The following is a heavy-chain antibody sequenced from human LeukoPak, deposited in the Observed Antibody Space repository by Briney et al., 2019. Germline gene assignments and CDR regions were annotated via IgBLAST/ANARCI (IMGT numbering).Heavy chain of an antibody. CDR1: GFTVSSNY. J-gene: IGHJ4*02. V-gene: IGHV3-66*01. D-gene: IGHD5-24*01. Sequence: PGGSLRLSCAASGFTVSSNYMSWVRQAPGRGLEWVSVIYSGGSTYYADSVKGRFTISRDNSKNTLYLQMNSLRAEDTAVYYCARVIAPATIREFDYWGQGTLVTVSS. CDR2: IYSGGST. CDR3: ARVIAPATIREFDY.